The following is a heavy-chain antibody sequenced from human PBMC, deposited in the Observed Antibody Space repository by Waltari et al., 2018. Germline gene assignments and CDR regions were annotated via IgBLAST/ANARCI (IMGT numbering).Heavy chain of an antibody. V-gene: IGHV3-7*01. CDR2: VYKKGRAK. D-gene: IGHD3-10*01. J-gene: IGHJ6*02. CDR1: GFTFSRFW. CDR3: VRDDYGGMGAV. Sequence: EVQLVESGGGLVQPGGSLRLSCAASGFTFSRFWMSGVRQARGKGMEWVANVYKKGRAKNYVGSFNGPCTTSRNNARNSLYLQMNSLRADDTAAYYCVRDDYGGMGAVWGQGTTVTVSS.